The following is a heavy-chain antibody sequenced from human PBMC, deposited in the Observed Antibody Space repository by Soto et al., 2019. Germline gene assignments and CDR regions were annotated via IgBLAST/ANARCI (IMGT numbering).Heavy chain of an antibody. CDR1: GFTFANYG. CDR2: ISANGDRT. V-gene: IGHV3-23*01. Sequence: GGSLRLSCAASGFTFANYGINWVRQAPGKWLEWVSVISANGDRTYYVDSVKGRFTISRDNSKNTLYLQMSSLRAEDTVVYYCVKDFRITENWFDPWGQGTLVTVSS. J-gene: IGHJ5*02. CDR3: VKDFRITENWFDP. D-gene: IGHD3-16*01.